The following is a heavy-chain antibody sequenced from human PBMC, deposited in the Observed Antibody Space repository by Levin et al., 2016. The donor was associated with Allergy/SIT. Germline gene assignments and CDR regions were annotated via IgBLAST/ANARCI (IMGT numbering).Heavy chain of an antibody. Sequence: WIRQPPGKGLEWVANIKEDGSQKYYVDSVRGRFTVSRDNAKNSVYLQMNSLRVEDTAVYYCARAEVTIRGSYWGQGTQVTVSS. J-gene: IGHJ4*02. V-gene: IGHV3-7*03. CDR2: IKEDGSQK. CDR3: ARAEVTIRGSY. D-gene: IGHD4-17*01.